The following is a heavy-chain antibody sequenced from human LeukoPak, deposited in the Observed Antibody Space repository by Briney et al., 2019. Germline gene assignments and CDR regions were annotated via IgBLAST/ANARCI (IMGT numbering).Heavy chain of an antibody. J-gene: IGHJ4*02. CDR3: ARDMGSSPSGGSHRFDY. D-gene: IGHD6-6*01. V-gene: IGHV4-31*03. CDR1: GGSISSGGYY. CDR2: IYYSGST. Sequence: SQTLSLTYTVSGGSISSGGYYWSWIRQHPGKGLEWIGYIYYSGSTYYNPSLKSRVTISVDTSKNQFSLKLSSVTAADTAVHYCARDMGSSPSGGSHRFDYWGQGTLVTVSS.